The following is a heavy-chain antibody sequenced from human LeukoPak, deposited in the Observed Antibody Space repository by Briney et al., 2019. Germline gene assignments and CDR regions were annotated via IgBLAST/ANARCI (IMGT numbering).Heavy chain of an antibody. CDR2: ISAYNGDT. CDR1: GYTFTSYD. Sequence: VASVKVSCKASGYTFTSYDMLWVRQAPGQRLEWMGWISAYNGDTKYALNLQGRVTMTTDTSTSTAYMELRSLRSDDTAVYYCARQLRWDQYYFDYWGQGTLVTVSS. J-gene: IGHJ4*02. V-gene: IGHV1-18*01. D-gene: IGHD4-23*01. CDR3: ARQLRWDQYYFDY.